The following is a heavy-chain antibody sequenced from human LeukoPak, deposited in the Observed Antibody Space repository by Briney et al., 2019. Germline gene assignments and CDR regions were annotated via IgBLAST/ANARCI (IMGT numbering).Heavy chain of an antibody. CDR3: ASGLYYDILTGYSYYFDY. Sequence: GRSLRLSCAASGFTFSSYAMHWVRQAPGKGLEWVAVISYDGSNKYYADSVKGRFTISRGNSKNTLYLQMKSLRAEDTAVYYCASGLYYDILTGYSYYFDYWGQGTLVTVSS. D-gene: IGHD3-9*01. CDR2: ISYDGSNK. V-gene: IGHV3-30*04. CDR1: GFTFSSYA. J-gene: IGHJ4*02.